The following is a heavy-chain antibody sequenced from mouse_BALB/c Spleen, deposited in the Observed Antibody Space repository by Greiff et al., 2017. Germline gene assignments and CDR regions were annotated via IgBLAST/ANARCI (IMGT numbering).Heavy chain of an antibody. D-gene: IGHD2-2*01. Sequence: QVQLQQSGAELAKPGASVKMSCKASGYTFTSYWMHWVKQRPGQGLEWIGYINPSTGYTEYNQKFKDKATLTADKSSSTAYMQLSSLTSEDSAVYYCARRDYGYDGWDFDVWGAGTTVTVSS. J-gene: IGHJ1*01. V-gene: IGHV1-7*01. CDR2: INPSTGYT. CDR1: GYTFTSYW. CDR3: ARRDYGYDGWDFDV.